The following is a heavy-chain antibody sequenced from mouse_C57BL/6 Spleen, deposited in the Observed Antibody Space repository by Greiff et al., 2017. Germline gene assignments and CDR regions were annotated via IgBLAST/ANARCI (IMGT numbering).Heavy chain of an antibody. CDR3: SRPYGNYGWCYVYD. CDR1: GYTFTSYW. V-gene: IGHV1-61*01. J-gene: IGHJ2*01. CDR2: IYPSDSDT. Sequence: QVQLQQPGAELVRPGSSVKLSCKASGYTFTSYWMDWVKQRPGQGLEWIGNIYPSDSDTPYNQQFKNKAPLTVDKSSSTAYMQHSSLTSEDSEVDYGSRPYGNYGWCYVYDWGKGTTLTVS. D-gene: IGHD2-1*01.